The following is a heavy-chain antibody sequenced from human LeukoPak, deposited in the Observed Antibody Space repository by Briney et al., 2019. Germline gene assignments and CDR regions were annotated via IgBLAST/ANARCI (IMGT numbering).Heavy chain of an antibody. J-gene: IGHJ4*02. V-gene: IGHV3-48*03. CDR3: AKMGDLNYFDY. CDR2: ISSSGSTT. CDR1: GFTFSSYE. D-gene: IGHD3-16*01. Sequence: PGGSLRLSCAASGFTFSSYEMNWVRQAPGKGLEWVSYISSSGSTTYYADSVKGRFTISRDNAKNSLYLQMNSLRAEDTAVYYCAKMGDLNYFDYWGQGTLVTVSS.